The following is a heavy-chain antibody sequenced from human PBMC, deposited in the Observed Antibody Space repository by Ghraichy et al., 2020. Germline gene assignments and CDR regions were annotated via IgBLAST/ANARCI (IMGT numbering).Heavy chain of an antibody. J-gene: IGHJ6*02. D-gene: IGHD1-26*01. CDR3: WGYPRSFYYNGMDV. Sequence: SETLSLTCTVSGVSISSGSYYWIWIRQHPGKGPEWIVNIYNSGSTSYNPSLKSRVTISVDTSENHFSLKLTSVTDADTAIYYCWGYPRSFYYNGMDVWGQGTTVTVSS. CDR2: IYNSGST. V-gene: IGHV4-31*03. CDR1: GVSISSGSYY.